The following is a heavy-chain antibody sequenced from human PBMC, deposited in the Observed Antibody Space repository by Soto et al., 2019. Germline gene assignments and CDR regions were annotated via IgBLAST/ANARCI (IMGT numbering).Heavy chain of an antibody. CDR1: GFTFSNYA. V-gene: IGHV3-23*01. D-gene: IGHD6-13*01. CDR3: AKFSVETVSSSSWSWSSPF. Sequence: EVQLLESGGDLVQPGRSLRLSCAASGFTFSNYAMSWVRQAPGQGLDWVSAISVSGGTTDYADSVKGRFTISRDNSKNTLVPQMNCLRAEDTAVYYCAKFSVETVSSSSWSWSSPFGGQGTLVTVSS. CDR2: ISVSGGTT. J-gene: IGHJ4*02.